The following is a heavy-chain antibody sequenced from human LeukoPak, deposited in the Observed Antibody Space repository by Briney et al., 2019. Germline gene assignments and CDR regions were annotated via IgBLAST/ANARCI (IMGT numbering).Heavy chain of an antibody. V-gene: IGHV3-30*18. D-gene: IGHD3-9*01. CDR2: ISYDGSDK. CDR1: GFTFSSYG. CDR3: AKDCFQQGDIVTGYYNR. J-gene: IGHJ4*02. Sequence: PGGSLRLSCAASGFTFSSYGMHWVRQAPGKGLEWVAVISYDGSDKYYADSVKGRFTISRDNSKNTLYLQMNSLRAEDTALYYCAKDCFQQGDIVTGYYNRWGQGTLVTVSS.